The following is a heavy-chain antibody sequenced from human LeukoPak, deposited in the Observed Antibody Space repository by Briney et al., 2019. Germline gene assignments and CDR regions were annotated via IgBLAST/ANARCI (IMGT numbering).Heavy chain of an antibody. J-gene: IGHJ5*02. V-gene: IGHV3-7*01. CDR3: ARGGGSSS. CDR2: IKPDGSAT. CDR1: GVSFSNFW. Sequence: GGSPRLSCAASGVSFSNFWMSWVRQAPGKGLEWVANIKPDGSATNYVDSVKGRFTISRDNAKNSLDLQMNSLRAEDTAVYYCARGGGSSSWGQGTLVTVSS. D-gene: IGHD6-6*01.